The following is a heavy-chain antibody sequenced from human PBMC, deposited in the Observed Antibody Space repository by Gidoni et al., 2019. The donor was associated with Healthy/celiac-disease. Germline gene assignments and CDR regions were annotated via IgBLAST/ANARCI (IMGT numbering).Heavy chain of an antibody. CDR1: GFPFDAHA. J-gene: IGHJ4*02. V-gene: IGHV3-9*01. CDR3: AKDTGTGSSWYGYFDY. CDR2: ISWNSGSI. D-gene: IGHD6-13*01. Sequence: EVQLVESGGGLVQPGRSLRLSCAASGFPFDAHAMHWVRQAPGKGLEWVSGISWNSGSIGYADSVKGRFTISRDNAKNSLYLQMNSLRAEDTALYYCAKDTGTGSSWYGYFDYWGQGTLVTVSS.